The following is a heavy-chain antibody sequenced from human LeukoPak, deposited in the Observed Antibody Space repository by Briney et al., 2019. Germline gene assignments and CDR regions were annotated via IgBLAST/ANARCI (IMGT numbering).Heavy chain of an antibody. J-gene: IGHJ4*02. CDR3: ARGRGSYYFDY. D-gene: IGHD1-26*01. Sequence: PSETLSLTCTVSGGSISSYYWSWIRQPPGKGLEWIGHIFSSGSTNYNPSLKSRFSISVDTSKNQFSLKLSSVTAADTAVYYCARGRGSYYFDYWGQGTLVTVSS. CDR1: GGSISSYY. V-gene: IGHV4-59*01. CDR2: IFSSGST.